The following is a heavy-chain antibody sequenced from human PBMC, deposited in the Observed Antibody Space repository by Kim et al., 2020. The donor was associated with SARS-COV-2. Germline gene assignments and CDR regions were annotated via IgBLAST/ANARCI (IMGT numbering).Heavy chain of an antibody. J-gene: IGHJ4*02. Sequence: GGSLRLSCAASGFTFSSYGMHWVRQAPGKGLEWVAVISYDGSNKYYADSVKGRFTISRDNSKNTLYLQMNSLRAEDTAVYYCANHYSSTAFDYWGQGTLVTVSS. CDR2: ISYDGSNK. D-gene: IGHD6-13*01. CDR3: ANHYSSTAFDY. CDR1: GFTFSSYG. V-gene: IGHV3-30*18.